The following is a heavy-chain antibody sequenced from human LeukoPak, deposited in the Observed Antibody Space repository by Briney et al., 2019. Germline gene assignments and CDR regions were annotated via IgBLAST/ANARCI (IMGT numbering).Heavy chain of an antibody. D-gene: IGHD6-19*01. CDR3: ASYSSGWLSFDY. V-gene: IGHV4-38-2*01. Sequence: SETLSLTCAVSGYSIGSGYYWGWIRQPPGKGLDWIGSIYYSGGTYYNPSLKTRVTISVDTSKNQFSLKLSSVTAADTAVYYCASYSSGWLSFDYWGQGTLVTVSS. CDR2: IYYSGGT. CDR1: GYSIGSGYY. J-gene: IGHJ4*02.